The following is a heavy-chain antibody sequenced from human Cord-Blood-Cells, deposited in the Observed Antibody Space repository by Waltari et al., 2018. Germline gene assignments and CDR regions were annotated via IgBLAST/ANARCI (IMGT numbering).Heavy chain of an antibody. V-gene: IGHV4-59*01. D-gene: IGHD6-13*01. CDR1: GGSISSYY. J-gene: IGHJ3*02. CDR3: ARDHKGYSSSWYGHDAFDI. CDR2: IYYSGST. Sequence: QVQLQESGPGLVKPSETLSLTCTVSGGSISSYYWSWLRQPPGKGLEWIGYIYYSGSTNSNPALKSRGTIAVDTSKNQFSLKLSSVTAADTAVYYCARDHKGYSSSWYGHDAFDIWGQGTMVTVSS.